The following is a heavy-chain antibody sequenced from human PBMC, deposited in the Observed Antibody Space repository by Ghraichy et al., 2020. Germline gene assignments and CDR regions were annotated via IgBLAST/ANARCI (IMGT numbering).Heavy chain of an antibody. D-gene: IGHD6-19*01. CDR2: IYHSGST. V-gene: IGHV4-4*02. CDR1: GGSISSSNW. J-gene: IGHJ4*02. Sequence: SETLSLTCAVSGGSISSSNWWSWVRQPPGKGLEWIGEIYHSGSTNYNPSLKSRVTISVDKSKNQFSLKLSSVTAADTAVYYCARVEGIEQWLAYFDYWGQGTLVTVSS. CDR3: ARVEGIEQWLAYFDY.